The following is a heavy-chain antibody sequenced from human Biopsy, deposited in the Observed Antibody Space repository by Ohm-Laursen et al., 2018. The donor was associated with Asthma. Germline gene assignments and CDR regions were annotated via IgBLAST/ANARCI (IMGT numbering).Heavy chain of an antibody. CDR1: GFSFSRYG. D-gene: IGHD2-21*02. CDR3: ASYEVVTAILPMDV. Sequence: SLRLSCTASGFSFSRYGMHWVRQAPGKGLEGGAVISFDGSNKYYGDSVKGRFTIARDNSKNTVYLQMNSLRAEDTAVYYCASYEVVTAILPMDVWGQGTTVTVSS. CDR2: ISFDGSNK. V-gene: IGHV3-30*03. J-gene: IGHJ6*02.